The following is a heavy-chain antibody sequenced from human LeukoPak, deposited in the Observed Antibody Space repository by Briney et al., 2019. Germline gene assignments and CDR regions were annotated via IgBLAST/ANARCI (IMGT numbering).Heavy chain of an antibody. CDR3: ARGRKGNDIVVVPAAIGVSSSPLDY. D-gene: IGHD2-2*01. CDR1: GGSFSGYY. V-gene: IGHV4-34*01. CDR2: INHSGST. J-gene: IGHJ4*02. Sequence: SQTLSLTCAVYGGSFSGYYWSWIRQPPGKGLEWIGEINHSGSTNYNPSLKSRVTISVDTSKNQFSLKLSSVTAADTAVYYCARGRKGNDIVVVPAAIGVSSSPLDYWGQGTLVTVSS.